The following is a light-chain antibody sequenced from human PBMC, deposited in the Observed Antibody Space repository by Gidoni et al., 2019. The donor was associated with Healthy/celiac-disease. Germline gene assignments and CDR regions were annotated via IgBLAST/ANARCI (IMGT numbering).Light chain of an antibody. V-gene: IGKV1-33*01. J-gene: IGKJ5*01. CDR3: QQYDNHPIT. Sequence: IQMTQSPSSLSASVGDRVTITCQASQGISNYLNWYQQKPGKAPKLLIYDASNLETGVPSRFSGSGSGTDFTFTISSLQPEDIATYYCQQYDNHPITFXXXTRLEIK. CDR1: QGISNY. CDR2: DAS.